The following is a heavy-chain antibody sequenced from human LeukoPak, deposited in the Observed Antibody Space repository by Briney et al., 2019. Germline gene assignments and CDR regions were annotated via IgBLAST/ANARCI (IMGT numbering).Heavy chain of an antibody. V-gene: IGHV4-39*07. J-gene: IGHJ4*02. D-gene: IGHD1-26*01. CDR2: IYYSGST. CDR1: GGSISSSSYY. CDR3: ARVSLQEWEGYFDY. Sequence: SETLSLTCTVSGGSISSSSYYWGWIRQPPGKGLEWIGSIYYSGSTYYNPSLKSRVTISVDTSKNQFSLKLSSVTAADTAVYYCARVSLQEWEGYFDYWGQGTLVTVSS.